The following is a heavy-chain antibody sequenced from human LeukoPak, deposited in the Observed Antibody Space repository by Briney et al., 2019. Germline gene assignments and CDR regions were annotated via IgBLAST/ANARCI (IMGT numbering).Heavy chain of an antibody. CDR1: GFTFSSYG. Sequence: PGGTLRLSCAASGFTFSSYGMSWVRQAPGRGLEWVSAISGSGGKTDYAVSVKGRFTISRDNSKNTLYLQMNSLRAEDTAVYYCAKDLGYDYVRGESNFYDYWGQGTLVTVSS. CDR3: AKDLGYDYVRGESNFYDY. V-gene: IGHV3-23*01. D-gene: IGHD3-16*01. J-gene: IGHJ4*02. CDR2: ISGSGGKT.